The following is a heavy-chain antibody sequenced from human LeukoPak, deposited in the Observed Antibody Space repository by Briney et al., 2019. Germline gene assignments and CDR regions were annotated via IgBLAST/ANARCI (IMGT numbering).Heavy chain of an antibody. CDR3: ARSGPKDWALDY. J-gene: IGHJ4*02. CDR2: ISVYNDNA. D-gene: IGHD1-14*01. Sequence: ASVKVSCKASGYTFSNYVLTWVRQAPGQGLEWMGWISVYNDNAIYAQKFEGRVTMTTDTSTSTGYMELRSLRFDDTAVYYCARSGPKDWALDYWGQGTLVTVSS. CDR1: GYTFSNYV. V-gene: IGHV1-18*01.